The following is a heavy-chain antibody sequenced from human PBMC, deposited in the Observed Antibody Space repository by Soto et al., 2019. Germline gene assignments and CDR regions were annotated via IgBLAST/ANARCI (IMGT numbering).Heavy chain of an antibody. J-gene: IGHJ4*02. V-gene: IGHV1-18*01. Sequence: QIHLEQSEPEVKKPGASVKVSCKASGYTFTSYGISWVRLAPGQGLEWMGWINIYGGGTNYAQKYQDRVTMTRDTSTXXVXLEMRXLTSDDXXIYYXARALYYYDNSGLAFWGQGTLVTVSS. D-gene: IGHD3-22*01. CDR1: GYTFTSYG. CDR3: ARALYYYDNSGLAF. CDR2: INIYGGGT.